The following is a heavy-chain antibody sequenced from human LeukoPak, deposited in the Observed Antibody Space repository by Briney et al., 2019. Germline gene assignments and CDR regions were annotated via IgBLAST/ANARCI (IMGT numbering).Heavy chain of an antibody. CDR1: GFTFSSFG. D-gene: IGHD1-1*01. V-gene: IGHV3-33*01. Sequence: GGSLRLSCAASGFTFSSFGIHWVRQAPGKGLEWVALIWFDGSDKYYVDSVRGRFTISRDNSKNTVYLQMSSLRAEDTAVYYCARASQPVNWNDGKPNWFDPWGQGTLVTVSS. CDR2: IWFDGSDK. CDR3: ARASQPVNWNDGKPNWFDP. J-gene: IGHJ5*02.